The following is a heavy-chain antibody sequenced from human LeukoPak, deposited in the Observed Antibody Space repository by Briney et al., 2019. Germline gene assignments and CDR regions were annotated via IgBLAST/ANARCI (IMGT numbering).Heavy chain of an antibody. CDR3: ARDLRFREDF. Sequence: GGSLRLSCAASGFIFSNYWMTWVRQAPGKGLKWVANVKQDGSETYYMDSLRGRFTISRDNAKNSLYLQMNSLRAEDTAVYYCARDLRFREDFWGQGTLVTVSS. J-gene: IGHJ4*02. D-gene: IGHD3-10*01. CDR1: GFIFSNYW. CDR2: VKQDGSET. V-gene: IGHV3-7*01.